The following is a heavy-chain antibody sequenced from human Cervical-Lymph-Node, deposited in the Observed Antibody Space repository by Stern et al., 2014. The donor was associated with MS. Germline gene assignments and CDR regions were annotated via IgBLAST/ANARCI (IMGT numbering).Heavy chain of an antibody. CDR1: GDSISSYTHY. CDR2: VNCSGPP. D-gene: IGHD2-8*02. Sequence: QVQLQESGPGLVKPSETLSLTCAVSGDSISSYTHYWAWIRQPPGKGLEWIGSVNCSGPPYDNPSLRSPVPISGDTSKDLSSLGLTSVTAADTAVYYCAKHACTGAACPFDLWGQGTLVTVSS. V-gene: IGHV4-39*01. CDR3: AKHACTGAACPFDL. J-gene: IGHJ4*02.